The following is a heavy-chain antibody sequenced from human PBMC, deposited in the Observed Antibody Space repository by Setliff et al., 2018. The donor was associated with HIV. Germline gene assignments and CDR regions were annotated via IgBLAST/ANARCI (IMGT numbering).Heavy chain of an antibody. Sequence: PSETLSLTCTVSGGSISTYYWSWIRQPPGKGLEWIGSIYFTGSSDNNPSLKSRVTLSVDTSKSQLSLKLTSVTAADTAVYYCARVFPPIRGAPFGTPPGAFDIWGQGTMVTVSS. CDR3: ARVFPPIRGAPFGTPPGAFDI. D-gene: IGHD2-15*01. J-gene: IGHJ3*02. CDR1: GGSISTYY. V-gene: IGHV4-59*12. CDR2: IYFTGSS.